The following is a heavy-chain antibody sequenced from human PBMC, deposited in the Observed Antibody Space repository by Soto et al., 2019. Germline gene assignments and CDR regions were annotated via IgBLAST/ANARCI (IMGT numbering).Heavy chain of an antibody. CDR3: ARAHATIFGVVIIRYYGMDV. J-gene: IGHJ6*02. Sequence: XETLSLTCSVYGWSFSGYYWSWIRQPPGKGLEWIGEINHSGSTNYNPSLKSRVTISVDTSKNQFSLKLSSVTAADTAVYYCARAHATIFGVVIIRYYGMDVWGQGTTVTVSS. CDR2: INHSGST. V-gene: IGHV4-34*01. CDR1: GWSFSGYY. D-gene: IGHD3-3*01.